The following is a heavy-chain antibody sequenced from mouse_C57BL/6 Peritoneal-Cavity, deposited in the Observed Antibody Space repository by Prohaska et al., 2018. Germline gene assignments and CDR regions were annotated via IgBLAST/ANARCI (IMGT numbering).Heavy chain of an antibody. Sequence: QVQLKQSGPGLVQPSQSLSITCTVSGFSLTSYGVHWVRQSPGKGLEWLGVIWSGGSTDYNAAFISRLSISKDNTKSQVFVKMNSLQADDTAIYYCARGRWLPHYYAMDYWGQGTSVTVSS. CDR1: GFSLTSYG. V-gene: IGHV2-2*01. CDR2: IWSGGST. CDR3: ARGRWLPHYYAMDY. D-gene: IGHD2-3*01. J-gene: IGHJ4*01.